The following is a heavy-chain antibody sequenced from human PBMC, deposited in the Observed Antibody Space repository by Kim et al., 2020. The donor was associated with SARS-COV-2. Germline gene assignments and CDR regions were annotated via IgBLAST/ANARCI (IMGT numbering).Heavy chain of an antibody. J-gene: IGHJ6*03. CDR3: ARQGGYSSPRYYYYMDV. D-gene: IGHD6-13*01. CDR1: GGSISSSSYY. CDR2: IYYSGST. Sequence: SETLSLTCTVSGGSISSSSYYWGWIRQPPGKGLEWIGSIYYSGSTYYNPSLKSRVTISVDTSKNQFSLKLSSVTAADTAVYYCARQGGYSSPRYYYYMDVWGKGTTVTVSS. V-gene: IGHV4-39*01.